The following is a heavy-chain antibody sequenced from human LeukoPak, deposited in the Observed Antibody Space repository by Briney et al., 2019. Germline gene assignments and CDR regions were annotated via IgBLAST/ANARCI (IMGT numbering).Heavy chain of an antibody. Sequence: GESLKISCKGSGYSLTSYWIGWVRQMPGKGLEWMGIIYPGDSDTRYSPSFQGQVTISADKSISTAYLQWSSLKASDTAMYYCASSEMGYYDSSGLDYWGQGTLVTVSS. D-gene: IGHD3-22*01. CDR1: GYSLTSYW. V-gene: IGHV5-51*01. CDR2: IYPGDSDT. CDR3: ASSEMGYYDSSGLDY. J-gene: IGHJ4*02.